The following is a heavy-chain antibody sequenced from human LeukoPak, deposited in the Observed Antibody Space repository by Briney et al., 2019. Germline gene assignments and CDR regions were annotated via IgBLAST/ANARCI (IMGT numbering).Heavy chain of an antibody. CDR2: ISAYNCNT. Sequence: ASVTVSCKASGCTFTSYGISWVRQAPGQGRDGMGWISAYNCNTNYAQKLQGRVPITKNTPTSTAYMELRSLRSDDTAVYYCARVDIVVVVAATSFDYWGQGTLVTVSS. D-gene: IGHD2-15*01. CDR3: ARVDIVVVVAATSFDY. V-gene: IGHV1-18*01. CDR1: GCTFTSYG. J-gene: IGHJ4*02.